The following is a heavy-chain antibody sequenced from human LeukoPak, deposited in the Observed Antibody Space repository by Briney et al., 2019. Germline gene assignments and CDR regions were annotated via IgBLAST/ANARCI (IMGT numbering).Heavy chain of an antibody. J-gene: IGHJ4*02. CDR1: GFTFSNHE. CDR2: TSRGGSDI. V-gene: IGHV3-48*03. CDR3: VRARLIRLENFFDY. Sequence: GSLRLSCATSGFTFSNHEMNWVRQAPGKGLEWVAYTSRGGSDISYADSVKGRFTISTDNANSSLYLQMNSLRAEDTAVYFCVRARLIRLENFFDYWGQGTLVTVSS. D-gene: IGHD2-21*02.